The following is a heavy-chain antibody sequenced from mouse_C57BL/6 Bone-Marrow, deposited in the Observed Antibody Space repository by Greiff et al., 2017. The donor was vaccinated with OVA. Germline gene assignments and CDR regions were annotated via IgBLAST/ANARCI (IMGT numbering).Heavy chain of an antibody. CDR3: ARDYGNWYFDV. V-gene: IGHV1-19*01. CDR1: GYTFTDYY. J-gene: IGHJ1*03. CDR2: INPYNGGT. D-gene: IGHD2-1*01. Sequence: EVQLQQSGPVLVKPGASVKMSCKASGYTFTDYYMNWVKQSHGKSLEWIGVINPYNGGTSYNQKFKGKATLTVDKSSSTAYMELNSLTSEDSAVYYCARDYGNWYFDVWGTGTTVTVSS.